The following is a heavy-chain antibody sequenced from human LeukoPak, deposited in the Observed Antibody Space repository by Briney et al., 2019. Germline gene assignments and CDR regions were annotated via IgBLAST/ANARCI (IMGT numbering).Heavy chain of an antibody. CDR1: GGSISSYY. Sequence: SSETLSLTCTVSGGSISSYYWSWIRRPPGKGLEWIGYIYYSGSTNYNPSLKSRVTISVDTSKNQFSLKLSSVTAADTAVYYCARSGPLSSSWSNFDYWGQGTLVTVSS. CDR3: ARSGPLSSSWSNFDY. J-gene: IGHJ4*02. D-gene: IGHD6-13*01. V-gene: IGHV4-59*01. CDR2: IYYSGST.